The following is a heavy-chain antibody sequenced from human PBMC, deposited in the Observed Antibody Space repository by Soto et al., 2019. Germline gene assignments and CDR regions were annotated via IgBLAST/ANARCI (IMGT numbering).Heavy chain of an antibody. J-gene: IGHJ3*01. CDR3: ATRSAVSGAFNL. Sequence: DVQLVESGGGSVKPGGSLRLSCEASGFTFSNAWMNWVRQAPGKGLEWVGRMKSKADGGAVDYAGPVRGRFTISRDDSNSSLYLQLNSLKPEDTAVYFCATRSAVSGAFNLWGQGTMVTVSS. D-gene: IGHD6-6*01. V-gene: IGHV3-15*05. CDR1: GFTFSNAW. CDR2: MKSKADGGAV.